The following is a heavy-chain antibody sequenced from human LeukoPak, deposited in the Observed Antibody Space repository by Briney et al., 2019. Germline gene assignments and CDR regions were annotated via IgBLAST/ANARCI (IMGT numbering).Heavy chain of an antibody. V-gene: IGHV3-30*04. CDR2: ISYDGSNK. D-gene: IGHD3-9*01. J-gene: IGHJ4*02. CDR3: ARVARAFDWLLLSTFDY. CDR1: GFTFSSYA. Sequence: PGGSLRLSCAASGFTFSSYAMHWVRQAPGKGLEWVAVISYDGSNKYYADSVKGRFTISRDNSKNTLYLQMNSLRAEDTAVYYCARVARAFDWLLLSTFDYWGQGTLVTVSS.